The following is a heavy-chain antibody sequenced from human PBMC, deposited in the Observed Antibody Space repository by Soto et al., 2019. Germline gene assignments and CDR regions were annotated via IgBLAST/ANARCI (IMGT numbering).Heavy chain of an antibody. CDR2: IYYSGST. V-gene: IGHV4-31*03. J-gene: IGHJ4*02. Sequence: SETLSLTCTVSGGSISSGDYYWSWIRQHPGKGLEWIGYIYYSGSTHYSSSLKSRVTMSIDTSKNQFPLKLTSVTAADTAVYYCARLSSIDSSGYYLDYWGQGTLVTVSS. D-gene: IGHD3-22*01. CDR3: ARLSSIDSSGYYLDY. CDR1: GGSISSGDYY.